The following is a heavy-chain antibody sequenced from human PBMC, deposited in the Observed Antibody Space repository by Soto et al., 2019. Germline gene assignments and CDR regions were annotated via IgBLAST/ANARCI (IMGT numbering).Heavy chain of an antibody. D-gene: IGHD2-2*01. V-gene: IGHV4-39*07. J-gene: IGHJ6*03. CDR2: IYYSGST. CDR3: AREVREYQLLSYYYYYMDV. CDR1: GGSISSSSYY. Sequence: SETLSLTCTVSGGSISSSSYYWGWIRQPPGKGLEWIGSIYYSGSTYYNPSLKSRVTISVDTSKNQFSLKLSSVTAADTAVYYCAREVREYQLLSYYYYYMDVWGKGTTVTVS.